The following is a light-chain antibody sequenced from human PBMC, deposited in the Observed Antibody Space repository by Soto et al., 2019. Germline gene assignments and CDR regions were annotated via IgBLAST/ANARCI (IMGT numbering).Light chain of an antibody. J-gene: IGKJ2*01. CDR3: QQYEKWPPYT. CDR2: GAS. CDR1: QSVKSH. V-gene: IGKV3-15*01. Sequence: EILLTQAPATRSVSPKERTIWSFRASQSVKSHLPWCQQRPGQAPRRRIYGASSRATGIPARFSGSGSETEFTLTISSLQSEDFAVYYCQQYEKWPPYTFGQGT.